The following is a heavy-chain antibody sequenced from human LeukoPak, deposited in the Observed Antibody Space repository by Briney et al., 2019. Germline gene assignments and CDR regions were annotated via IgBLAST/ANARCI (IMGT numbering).Heavy chain of an antibody. CDR2: IIPIFGTA. CDR1: GGTFSSYA. CDR3: ARAPYGYNNQYYFDY. V-gene: IGHV1-69*05. Sequence: SVKVSCKASGGTFSSYAISWVRQAPGQGLEWMGGIIPIFGTANYAQKFQGRATITTDESTSTAYMELSSLRSEDTAVYYCARAPYGYNNQYYFDYWGQGTLVTVSS. D-gene: IGHD5-24*01. J-gene: IGHJ4*02.